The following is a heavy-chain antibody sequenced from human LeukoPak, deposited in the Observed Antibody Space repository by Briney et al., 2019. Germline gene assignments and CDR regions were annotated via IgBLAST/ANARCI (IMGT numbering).Heavy chain of an antibody. CDR3: ARGQGRIPMVRGLGNWFDP. CDR1: GGSISSGDYY. Sequence: PSETLSLTCTVSGGSISSGDYYWSWIRQPPGKGLEWIGYIYYSGSTYYNPSLKSRITISVDTSKNQFSLKLGSVTAADTAVYYCARGQGRIPMVRGLGNWFDPWGQGTLVTVSS. CDR2: IYYSGST. J-gene: IGHJ5*02. V-gene: IGHV4-30-4*01. D-gene: IGHD3-10*01.